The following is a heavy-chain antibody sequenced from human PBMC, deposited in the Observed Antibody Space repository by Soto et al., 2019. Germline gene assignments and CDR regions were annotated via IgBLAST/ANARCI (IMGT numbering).Heavy chain of an antibody. CDR1: GFTFRSYD. CDR2: IGTAVDT. D-gene: IGHD3-10*01. CDR3: ARGPYGSGSPIAPYYFDY. V-gene: IGHV3-13*01. J-gene: IGHJ4*02. Sequence: EVQLVESGGGLVQPVGSLRLSFAAPGFTFRSYDMHWVRQATGKGLDWVSPIGTAVDTYYPGSVKGRFTISRENAKNSLYLQMNRLRAGDTAVYYCARGPYGSGSPIAPYYFDYWGQGTLVTVSS.